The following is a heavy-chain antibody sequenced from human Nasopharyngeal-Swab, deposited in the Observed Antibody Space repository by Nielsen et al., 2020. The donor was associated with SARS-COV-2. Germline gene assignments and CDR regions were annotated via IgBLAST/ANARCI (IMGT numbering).Heavy chain of an antibody. J-gene: IGHJ6*02. Sequence: GGSLRLSCAASGFTFSSYDMHWVRQATGRGLEWVSAIGTAGDTYYPGSVKGRFTTSRENAKNSLYLQMSSLRAEDTAVYYCVKADRYYDILTGYPLTDYYYYGMDVWGQGTTVTVSS. CDR2: IGTAGDT. CDR3: VKADRYYDILTGYPLTDYYYYGMDV. V-gene: IGHV3-13*01. D-gene: IGHD3-9*01. CDR1: GFTFSSYD.